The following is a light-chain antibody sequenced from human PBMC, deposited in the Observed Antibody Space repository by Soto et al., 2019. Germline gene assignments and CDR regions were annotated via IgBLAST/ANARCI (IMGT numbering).Light chain of an antibody. Sequence: QSALTQPASVSGSPGQSITISCTGTSSDIGSYDLVSWYQQHPGTAPKLIIYEVTKRPSGVSTRFSGSKSGNTASLTISGLQAVDEPDYFFCTFADFTYVFGTGIKVNVL. CDR1: SSDIGSYDL. V-gene: IGLV2-23*02. J-gene: IGLJ1*01. CDR3: CTFADFTYV. CDR2: EVT.